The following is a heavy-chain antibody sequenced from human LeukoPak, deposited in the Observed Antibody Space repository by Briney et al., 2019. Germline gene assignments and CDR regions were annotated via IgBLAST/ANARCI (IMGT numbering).Heavy chain of an antibody. CDR2: IRTRGGWT. Sequence: SLRVSCKAFGYTFTSTNMHWVRETPGQRPEWMGEIRTRGGWTHYAPKCQGSVARTRYTSISTAYMELSRLRSDDAAVYSCARDPGRSTVTTYYYYYYYMDVWGKGTTVTVSS. J-gene: IGHJ6*03. D-gene: IGHD4-17*01. V-gene: IGHV1-2*02. CDR1: GYTFTSTN. CDR3: ARDPGRSTVTTYYYYYYYMDV.